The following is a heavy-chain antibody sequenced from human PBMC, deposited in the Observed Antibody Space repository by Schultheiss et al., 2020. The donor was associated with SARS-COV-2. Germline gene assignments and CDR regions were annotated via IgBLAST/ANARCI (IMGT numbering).Heavy chain of an antibody. V-gene: IGHV1-69*13. CDR2: IIPIFGTT. CDR1: GDTFSSYA. Sequence: SVKVSCKDSGDTFSSYAMSWVRQAPGQGLEWMGGIIPIFGTTKYAQKFQGRVTITADESTSTAYMELSSLRSEDTAEYYCASGAQNSGRPECWGEGALVTVSS. CDR3: ASGAQNSGRPEC. D-gene: IGHD6-19*01. J-gene: IGHJ4*02.